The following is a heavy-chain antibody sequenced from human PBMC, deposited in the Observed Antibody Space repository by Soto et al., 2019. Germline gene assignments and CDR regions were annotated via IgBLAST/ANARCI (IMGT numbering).Heavy chain of an antibody. V-gene: IGHV4-30-4*01. Sequence: SETLSLTCTVSDASISSVDYYWTWIRQTPGKGLEWIGNTQYSGSTYYSPSLKSRLTISLDTSKNQISLQLSSVTAADTAIYYCVRGVAARPAPLRMDLWGPGTTVTVSS. D-gene: IGHD6-6*01. CDR3: VRGVAARPAPLRMDL. J-gene: IGHJ6*02. CDR1: DASISSVDYY. CDR2: TQYSGST.